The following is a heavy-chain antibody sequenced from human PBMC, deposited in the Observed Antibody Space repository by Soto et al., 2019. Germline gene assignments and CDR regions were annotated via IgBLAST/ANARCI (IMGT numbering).Heavy chain of an antibody. CDR3: ARENGVGSYYFDY. V-gene: IGHV3-74*01. J-gene: IGHJ4*02. D-gene: IGHD2-15*01. Sequence: GGSLRLSCAASGFTFSSYWMHWVRQAPGKGLVWVSRINSDGSSTSYADSVKGRFTISRDNAKNTLYLQMNSLRAEDTAVYYCARENGVGSYYFDYWGQGTLFTVSS. CDR2: INSDGSST. CDR1: GFTFSSYW.